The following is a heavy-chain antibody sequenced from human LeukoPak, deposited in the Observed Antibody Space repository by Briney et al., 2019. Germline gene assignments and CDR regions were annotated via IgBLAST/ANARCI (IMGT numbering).Heavy chain of an antibody. Sequence: SETLSLTCTVSGGSISSYYWSWIRQPPGKGLEWIGYIYYSGSTNYNPSLKSRVTISVDTSKNQFSLKLSSVTAADTAVYYCARSLPGIAVAGTRSWYFNLWGRGTLVTVSS. CDR2: IYYSGST. CDR3: ARSLPGIAVAGTRSWYFNL. V-gene: IGHV4-59*13. CDR1: GGSISSYY. D-gene: IGHD6-19*01. J-gene: IGHJ2*01.